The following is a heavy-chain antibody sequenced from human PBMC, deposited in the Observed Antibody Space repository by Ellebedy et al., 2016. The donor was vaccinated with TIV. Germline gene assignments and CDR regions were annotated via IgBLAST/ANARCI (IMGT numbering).Heavy chain of an antibody. CDR1: GGSISSGDYY. V-gene: IGHV4-30-4*02. CDR2: IYYSGST. Sequence: SETLSLTXAVSGGSISSGDYYWSWIRQPPGKGLEWIGYIYYSGSTYYNPSLKSRVTISVDTSKNQFSLKLSSVTAADTAVYYCARTATTPYYFDYWGQGTLVTVSS. CDR3: ARTATTPYYFDY. J-gene: IGHJ4*02. D-gene: IGHD1-14*01.